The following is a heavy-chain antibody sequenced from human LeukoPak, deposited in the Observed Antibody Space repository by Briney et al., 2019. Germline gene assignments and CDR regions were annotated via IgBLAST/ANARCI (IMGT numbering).Heavy chain of an antibody. J-gene: IGHJ3*02. D-gene: IGHD3-22*01. CDR3: ARGPYSYDSSGAFDI. CDR1: GGSISSSNW. CDR2: TYHSGST. Sequence: SGTLSLTCAVSGGSISSSNWWSWVRQPPGKGLEWIGETYHSGSTNYNPSLKSRVTISVDKSKNQFSLKLSSVTAADTAVYFCARGPYSYDSSGAFDIWGQGTMVTVSS. V-gene: IGHV4-4*02.